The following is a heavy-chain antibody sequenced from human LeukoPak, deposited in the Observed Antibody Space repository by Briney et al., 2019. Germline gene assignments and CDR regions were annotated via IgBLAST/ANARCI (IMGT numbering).Heavy chain of an antibody. J-gene: IGHJ4*02. Sequence: GGSLRLSCAASGFPFSNYGMHWVRQTPGKGLEWVAFIRKDGSTVYNEDSVKGRFTISRHNSECMVYLQMSSLRPEDTAVYYCAKDHPVFEYWGLGTLVTVSS. CDR2: IRKDGSTV. V-gene: IGHV3-30*02. CDR3: AKDHPVFEY. CDR1: GFPFSNYG.